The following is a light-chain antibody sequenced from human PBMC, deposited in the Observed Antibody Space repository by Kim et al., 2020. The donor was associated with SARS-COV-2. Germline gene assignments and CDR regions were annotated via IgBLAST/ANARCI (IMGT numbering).Light chain of an antibody. Sequence: STLSASVGDRVTMTCRASQSITTWLAWYQQKPGKATKLLIYDASTLHSGVPSRFSGSGYGTEFTLTISSLQTDDSENYYCQQYNVHFGQGTKLEI. V-gene: IGKV1-5*01. CDR1: QSITTW. CDR2: DAS. J-gene: IGKJ2*01. CDR3: QQYNVH.